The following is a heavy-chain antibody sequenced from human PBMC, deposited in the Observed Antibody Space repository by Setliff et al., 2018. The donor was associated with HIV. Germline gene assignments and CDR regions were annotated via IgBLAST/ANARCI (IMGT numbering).Heavy chain of an antibody. CDR3: ARLGRPYSGQGWFDP. CDR2: IYYSGNT. Sequence: PSETLSLTCSVSGDSIFTSTYYWGWIRQPPGKRLAWIRSIYYSGNTYYNPSLKSRVTISVDTSKNQFFLNLSSVTATDSAVYYCARLGRPYSGQGWFDPWGQGTLVTVSS. D-gene: IGHD5-12*01. V-gene: IGHV4-39*01. J-gene: IGHJ5*02. CDR1: GDSIFTSTYY.